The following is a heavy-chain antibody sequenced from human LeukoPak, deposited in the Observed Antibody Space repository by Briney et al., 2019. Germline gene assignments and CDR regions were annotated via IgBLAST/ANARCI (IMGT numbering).Heavy chain of an antibody. D-gene: IGHD4-17*01. CDR2: ISSSSSYI. CDR1: GFTFSSYS. V-gene: IGHV3-21*01. CDR3: ARALDPTTVTRLGY. J-gene: IGHJ4*02. Sequence: GGSLRLSCAASGFTFSSYSMNWARQAPGKGLEWVSSISSSSSYIYYADSVKGRFTISRDNAKNSLYLQMNSLRAEDTAVYYCARALDPTTVTRLGYWGQGTLVTVSS.